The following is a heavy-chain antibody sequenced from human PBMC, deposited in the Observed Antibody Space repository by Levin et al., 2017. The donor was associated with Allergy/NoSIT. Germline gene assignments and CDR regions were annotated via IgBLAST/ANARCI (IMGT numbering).Heavy chain of an antibody. CDR1: GFTFDDYG. V-gene: IGHV3-20*04. Sequence: GGSLRLSCAASGFTFDDYGMTWVRQAPGKGLEWVSGIFWNGGNTGYADSVKGRFTISRDNAKNSLYLQMNSLRAEDTALYYCARGISGSAGGYYYGMDVWGQGTTVTVSS. CDR3: ARGISGSAGGYYYGMDV. CDR2: IFWNGGNT. D-gene: IGHD5-12*01. J-gene: IGHJ6*02.